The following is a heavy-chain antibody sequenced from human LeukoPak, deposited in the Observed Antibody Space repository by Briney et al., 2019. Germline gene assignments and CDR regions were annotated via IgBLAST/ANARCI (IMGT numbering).Heavy chain of an antibody. V-gene: IGHV4-61*01. Sequence: PSETLSLTCTVSGGSVSSASYYWSWIRQPPGKGLEWIGYIYYSGSTNYNPSLKSRVTISVDTSKNQFSLKLSSVTAADTAVYYCARRVPERQQYNWFDPWGQGTLVTVSS. D-gene: IGHD1-1*01. CDR1: GGSVSSASYY. J-gene: IGHJ5*02. CDR2: IYYSGST. CDR3: ARRVPERQQYNWFDP.